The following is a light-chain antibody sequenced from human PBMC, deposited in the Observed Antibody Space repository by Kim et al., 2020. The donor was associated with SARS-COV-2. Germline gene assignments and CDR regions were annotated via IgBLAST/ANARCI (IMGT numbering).Light chain of an antibody. CDR3: QAWDSSTVI. CDR1: ILGDKY. J-gene: IGLJ2*01. Sequence: SVSPGQTASLACAGDILGDKYASWYQQKPGQSPVLVIFQNNRRPSGIPERFSGSKSGNTATLTLSGTQTMDEADYYCQAWDSSTVIFGGGTQLTVL. CDR2: QNN. V-gene: IGLV3-1*01.